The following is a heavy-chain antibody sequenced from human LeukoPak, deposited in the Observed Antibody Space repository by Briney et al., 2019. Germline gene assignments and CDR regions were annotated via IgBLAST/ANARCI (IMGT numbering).Heavy chain of an antibody. J-gene: IGHJ4*02. CDR2: ISYDGSNK. V-gene: IGHV3-30-3*01. Sequence: GGSLRLSCAASGFTFSSYAMHWVRQAPGKGLEWVAVISYDGSNKYYADSVKGRFTISRDNSKNTLYLQMNSLRAEDTAVYYCARDAGGLYSIDYWAREPWSPSPQ. D-gene: IGHD3-16*01. CDR1: GFTFSSYA. CDR3: ARDAGGLYSIDY.